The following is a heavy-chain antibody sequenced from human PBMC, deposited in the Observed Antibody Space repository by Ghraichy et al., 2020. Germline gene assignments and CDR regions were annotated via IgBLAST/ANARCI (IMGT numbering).Heavy chain of an antibody. CDR3: ARVMTSYCGGDCYSYYFAF. CDR2: IFYTGTA. D-gene: IGHD2-21*02. CDR1: GGSMSPFH. V-gene: IGHV4-59*01. Sequence: SQTLSLTCSVSGGSMSPFHWSWVRKSPGERLEWIGNIFYTGTATYNSALKSRVTISIDTSTNQFSLMLRSMTAADTAVFYCARVMTSYCGGDCYSYYFAFWGHGTLVTASS. J-gene: IGHJ4*01.